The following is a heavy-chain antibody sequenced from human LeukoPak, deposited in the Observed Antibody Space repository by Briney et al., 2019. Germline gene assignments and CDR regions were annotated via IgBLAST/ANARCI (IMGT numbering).Heavy chain of an antibody. CDR3: VKDPAHDFWSAYYGFDY. D-gene: IGHD3-3*01. CDR1: GDSVSSNSAA. Sequence: SQTLSLTCAISGDSVSSNSAAWNWIRQSPSRGLEWLGRTYYRSKWYNDYAVSVKSRITINPDTSKNQFSLQLTSVTAEDTAVYYCVKDPAHDFWSAYYGFDYWGQGTLVTVSS. CDR2: TYYRSKWYN. V-gene: IGHV6-1*01. J-gene: IGHJ4*02.